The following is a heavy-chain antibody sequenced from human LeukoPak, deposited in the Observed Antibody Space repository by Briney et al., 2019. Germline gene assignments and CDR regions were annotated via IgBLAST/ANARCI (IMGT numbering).Heavy chain of an antibody. Sequence: ASVKVSCKASGGTFSSYAISWVRQAPGQGLEWMGGIIPIFGTANYAQKFQGRVTITADESTSTAYMELSSLGSEDTAVYYCARGTYYYDSSGYLNYWGQGTLVTVSS. CDR3: ARGTYYYDSSGYLNY. CDR1: GGTFSSYA. V-gene: IGHV1-69*13. D-gene: IGHD3-22*01. CDR2: IIPIFGTA. J-gene: IGHJ4*02.